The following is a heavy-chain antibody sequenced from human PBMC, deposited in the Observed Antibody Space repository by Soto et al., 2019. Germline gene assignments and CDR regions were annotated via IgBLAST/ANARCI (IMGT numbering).Heavy chain of an antibody. CDR3: ARTGGREAARRFAAFDI. Sequence: GASVKVSCKASGYTFTGYYMHWVRQAPGQGLEWMGIINPSGGSTSYAQKFQGRVTMTRDTSTSTVYMELSSLRSEDTAVYYCARTGGREAARRFAAFDIWGQGTMVTVSS. CDR1: GYTFTGYY. D-gene: IGHD6-6*01. J-gene: IGHJ3*02. CDR2: INPSGGST. V-gene: IGHV1-46*01.